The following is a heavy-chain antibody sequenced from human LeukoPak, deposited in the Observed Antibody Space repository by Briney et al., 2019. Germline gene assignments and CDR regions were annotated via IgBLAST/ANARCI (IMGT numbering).Heavy chain of an antibody. J-gene: IGHJ4*02. V-gene: IGHV5-51*01. CDR3: ARLLFRTMLANNPGGY. Sequence: GESLKISCKGSGYSFTSYWIGWVRQMPGKGLEWMGIIYPGDSDTRYSPSFQGQFTISADKSISTAYLQWSSLKPSDTAMYYCARLLFRTMLANNPGGYWGQGTLVTVSS. CDR1: GYSFTSYW. CDR2: IYPGDSDT. D-gene: IGHD3-22*01.